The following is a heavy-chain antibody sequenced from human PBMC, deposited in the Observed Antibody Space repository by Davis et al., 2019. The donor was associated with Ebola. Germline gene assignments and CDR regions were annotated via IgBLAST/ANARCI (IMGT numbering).Heavy chain of an antibody. Sequence: PGGSLRLSCAASGFRFTNYAMSWVRQAPGKGLEWVSAVSGSGDSHYADSVKGRFIISRDNAKNSLYLQMNSLRAEDTAVYYCARDIPFSSYDYWGQGTLVTVSS. J-gene: IGHJ4*02. CDR3: ARDIPFSSYDY. D-gene: IGHD4-11*01. CDR1: GFRFTNYA. CDR2: VSGSGDS. V-gene: IGHV3-23*01.